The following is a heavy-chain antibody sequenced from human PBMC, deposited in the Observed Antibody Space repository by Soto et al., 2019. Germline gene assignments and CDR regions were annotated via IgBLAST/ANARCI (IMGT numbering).Heavy chain of an antibody. D-gene: IGHD3-22*01. CDR3: AGANLPYYEGGY. V-gene: IGHV3-33*01. CDR2: IWYDGSNK. CDR1: GFTFSSYG. Sequence: QVQLVESGGGVVQPGRSLRLSCAASGFTFSSYGMHWVRQAPGKGLEWVAVIWYDGSNKYYADSVKGRFTISRDNSKNTLDLQMDSLRAQDTGGYYCAGANLPYYEGGYWGQGTLVTVSS. J-gene: IGHJ4*02.